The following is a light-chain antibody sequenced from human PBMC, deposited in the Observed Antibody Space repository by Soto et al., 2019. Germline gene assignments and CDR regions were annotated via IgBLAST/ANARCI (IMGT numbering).Light chain of an antibody. CDR2: EIS. CDR1: GSDVGSYNY. V-gene: IGLV2-14*01. Sequence: QSALTQPASVSGSPGQSITISCTGTGSDVGSYNYVSWYQQYPGKAPKLMIYEISNRPSGVSNRFSGSKSGNTASLTISGLQAEDEADYYCRSYTSSSTLFYVFGTGTKLTVL. CDR3: RSYTSSSTLFYV. J-gene: IGLJ1*01.